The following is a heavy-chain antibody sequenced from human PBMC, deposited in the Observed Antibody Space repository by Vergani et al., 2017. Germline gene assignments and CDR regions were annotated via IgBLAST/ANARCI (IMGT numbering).Heavy chain of an antibody. D-gene: IGHD6-19*01. V-gene: IGHV4-34*01. CDR1: GGSFSGYY. J-gene: IGHJ4*02. Sequence: QVQLQQWGAGLLKPSETLSLTCAVYGGSFSGYYWSWIRQPPGKGLEWIGEINHSGSTNYNPSLKSRVTVSVDTSKNQFSLKLSSVTAADTAVYYCARVSGGWYLGWVGYWGQGTLVTVSS. CDR3: ARVSGGWYLGWVGY. CDR2: INHSGST.